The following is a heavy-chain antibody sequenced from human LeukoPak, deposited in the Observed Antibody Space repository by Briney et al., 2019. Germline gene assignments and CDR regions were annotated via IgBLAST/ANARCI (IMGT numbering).Heavy chain of an antibody. Sequence: SVKVSCKASGYTFTSYGISWVRQAPGQGLEWMGRIIPILGIANYAQKFQGRVTITADKSTSTAYMELSSLRSEDTAVYYCARPLGWGPIAAGDGVYGMDVWGQGTTVTVSS. CDR2: IIPILGIA. J-gene: IGHJ6*02. D-gene: IGHD6-13*01. CDR3: ARPLGWGPIAAGDGVYGMDV. CDR1: GYTFTSYG. V-gene: IGHV1-69*04.